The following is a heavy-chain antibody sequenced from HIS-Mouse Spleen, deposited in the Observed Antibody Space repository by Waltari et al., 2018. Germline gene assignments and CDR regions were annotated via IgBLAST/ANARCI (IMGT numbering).Heavy chain of an antibody. CDR3: AREIPYSSSWYDWYFDL. CDR1: GGSISSSSYY. V-gene: IGHV4-39*07. CDR2: IDYSGST. Sequence: QLQLQESGPGLVKPSETLSLTCTVSGGSISSSSYYWGWIRQPPGKGLEWIGSIDYSGSTYYNPSLKSRVTISVDTSKNQFSLKLSSVTAADTAVYYCAREIPYSSSWYDWYFDLWGRCTLVTVSS. J-gene: IGHJ2*01. D-gene: IGHD6-13*01.